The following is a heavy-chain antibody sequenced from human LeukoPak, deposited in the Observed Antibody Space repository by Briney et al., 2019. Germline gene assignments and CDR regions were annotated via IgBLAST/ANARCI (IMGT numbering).Heavy chain of an antibody. CDR1: GFTFSTYA. J-gene: IGHJ4*02. V-gene: IGHV3-23*01. CDR3: AKDNADYPIYYFDS. CDR2: ISASGGGK. D-gene: IGHD3-16*01. Sequence: GGSLRLSCAASGFTFSTYAMNWVRQAPGKGLEWVSGISASGGGKFYADSVKGRFTISRDKSKSTLYLQMNSLRADDAAVYYWAKDNADYPIYYFDSWGQGTLVTVSS.